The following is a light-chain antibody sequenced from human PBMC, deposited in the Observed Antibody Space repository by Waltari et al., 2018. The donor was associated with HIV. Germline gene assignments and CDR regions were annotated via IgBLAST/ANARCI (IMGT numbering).Light chain of an antibody. CDR2: TAS. CDR1: QDVNNW. Sequence: DLQLTQSPSSVSASLGDRVIITYQASQDVNNWLAWYQQTPGKAPKLRIYTASTLQPGVLSMCSGSGAETDFTLTINSLQPEDFATYYCQQANSFPRTFGQGTRLEI. CDR3: QQANSFPRT. J-gene: IGKJ2*02. V-gene: IGKV1-12*01.